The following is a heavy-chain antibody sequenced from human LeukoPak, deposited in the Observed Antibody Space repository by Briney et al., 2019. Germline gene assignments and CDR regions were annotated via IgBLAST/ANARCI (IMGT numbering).Heavy chain of an antibody. V-gene: IGHV1-18*01. CDR3: ATADFGGFDY. CDR1: GYTFTSYG. Sequence: GASVKASCKASGYTFTSYGISWVRQAPGQGLEWMGWISAYNGNTSYAQKFQGRVTMTEDTSTDTAYMELSSLRSEDTAVYYCATADFGGFDYWGQGTLVTVSS. J-gene: IGHJ4*02. D-gene: IGHD4-23*01. CDR2: ISAYNGNT.